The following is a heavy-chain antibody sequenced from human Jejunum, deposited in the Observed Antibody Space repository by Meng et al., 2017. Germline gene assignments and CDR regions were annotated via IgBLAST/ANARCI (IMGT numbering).Heavy chain of an antibody. CDR1: SESFRGHY. CDR3: ARGSIADRLSD. Sequence: VQITQWGVGLFELLESLSLPCTVYSESFRGHYWSWIRQPPGKGLDWIGEINHRESTSYHPSLKSRVTMSLDTSKNLFSLELSSVTAADTAVYYCARGSIADRLSDWGQGTLVTVSS. V-gene: IGHV4-34*01. D-gene: IGHD6-6*01. CDR2: INHREST. J-gene: IGHJ4*02.